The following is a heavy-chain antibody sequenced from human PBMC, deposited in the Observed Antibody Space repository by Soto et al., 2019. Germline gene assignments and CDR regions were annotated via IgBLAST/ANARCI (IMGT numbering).Heavy chain of an antibody. CDR3: AWIGDVIYYYYGLDV. CDR1: GYSFTRYG. D-gene: IGHD3-16*01. J-gene: IGHJ6*02. CDR2: ISGYNANT. Sequence: QVQLVQSGAEVKKPGASVKVSCKASGYSFTRYGISWVRQAPGQGLEWMGWISGYNANTNYPENLQGRVTMTTDTSTSIAYLEVRNLLSDDTPVYYCAWIGDVIYYYYGLDVWGQGTTVTVSS. V-gene: IGHV1-18*01.